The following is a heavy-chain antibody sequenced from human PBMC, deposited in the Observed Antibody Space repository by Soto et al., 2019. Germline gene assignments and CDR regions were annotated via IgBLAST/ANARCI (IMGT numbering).Heavy chain of an antibody. J-gene: IGHJ4*02. CDR2: INPSGGST. Sequence: ASVKVSCKASGYTFTSYYMHWVRQAPGQGLEWMGIINPSGGSTSYAQKFQGRVTMARDTSTSTVYMELSSLRSEDTAVYYCARERVYGSGSSLYYFDYWGQGSLVTVSS. V-gene: IGHV1-46*03. D-gene: IGHD3-10*01. CDR3: ARERVYGSGSSLYYFDY. CDR1: GYTFTSYY.